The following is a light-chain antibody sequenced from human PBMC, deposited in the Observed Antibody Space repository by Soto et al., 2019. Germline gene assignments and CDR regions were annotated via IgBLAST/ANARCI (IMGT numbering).Light chain of an antibody. CDR2: EVR. V-gene: IGLV2-14*01. J-gene: IGLJ3*02. CDR1: MRDVGAYNL. Sequence: QSVLTQPASVSGSAGQSITISCSGTMRDVGAYNLVSWYQQHPGTAPKLIIYEVRNRPSGISSRFSGSRSGNTASLTISGVQHADEGAYYCSASTARSTRVFGGGTKLTVL. CDR3: SASTARSTRV.